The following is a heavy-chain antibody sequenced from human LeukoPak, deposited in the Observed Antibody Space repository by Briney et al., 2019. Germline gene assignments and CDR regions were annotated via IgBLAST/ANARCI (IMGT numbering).Heavy chain of an antibody. J-gene: IGHJ4*02. V-gene: IGHV4-30-2*01. CDR1: GGSISSGGYS. CDR3: ARDGITGTF. Sequence: SQTLSLTCAVSGGSISSGGYSWSWIRQLPGKGLEWIGYIYHSGSTYYNPSLKSRVTISVDRSKNQFSLKLSSVTAADTAVYYCARDGITGTFWGQGTLVTVSS. CDR2: IYHSGST. D-gene: IGHD1-20*01.